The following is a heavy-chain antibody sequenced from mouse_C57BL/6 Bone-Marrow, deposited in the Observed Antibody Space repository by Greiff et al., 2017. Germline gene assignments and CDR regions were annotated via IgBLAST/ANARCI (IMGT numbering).Heavy chain of an antibody. CDR3: ARCPITTVPDY. Sequence: VQLVESGPELVKPGASVKLSCKASGYTFTSYDINWVKQRPGQGLEWIGWIYPRDGSTKYNDKFKGKATLTVDTSSSTAYMELHSLTSEDSAVYFCARCPITTVPDYWGQGTTLTVSS. CDR2: IYPRDGST. D-gene: IGHD1-1*01. V-gene: IGHV1-85*01. J-gene: IGHJ2*01. CDR1: GYTFTSYD.